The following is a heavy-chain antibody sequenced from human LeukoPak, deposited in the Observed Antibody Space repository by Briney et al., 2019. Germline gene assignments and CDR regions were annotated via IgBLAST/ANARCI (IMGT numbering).Heavy chain of an antibody. CDR3: ARYSGRFLWFDF. CDR1: GGSINNYY. Sequence: PAETLSLTCTLSGGSINNYYWNWIRQPPGKGLEWIGYIFYGGSTNYNPSLNSRVTISVDTSKNQFSLKLSSVTAADTAVYYCARYSGRFLWFDFWGHGTLVTVSS. D-gene: IGHD1-26*01. J-gene: IGHJ5*01. CDR2: IFYGGST. V-gene: IGHV4-59*08.